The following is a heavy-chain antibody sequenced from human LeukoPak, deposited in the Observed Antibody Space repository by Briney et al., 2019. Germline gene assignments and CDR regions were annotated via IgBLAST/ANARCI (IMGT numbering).Heavy chain of an antibody. V-gene: IGHV3-21*01. CDR2: ISSSSSYI. Sequence: GGSLRLSCAASGFTFSSYAMSWVRQAPGKGLEWVSSISSSSSYIYYTDSVKGRFTISRDNAKNSLYLQMNSLRAEDTAVYYCAREPTFGTTSGDLWGQGTLVTVSS. J-gene: IGHJ5*02. D-gene: IGHD3-16*01. CDR3: AREPTFGTTSGDL. CDR1: GFTFSSYA.